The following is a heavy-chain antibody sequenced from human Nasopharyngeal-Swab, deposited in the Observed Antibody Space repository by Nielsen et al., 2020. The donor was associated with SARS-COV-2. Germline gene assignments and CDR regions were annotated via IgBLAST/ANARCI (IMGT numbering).Heavy chain of an antibody. CDR2: IAHDASNE. Sequence: GESLKISCAASGFTFSSFGMHWVRQAPGKGLEWVAFIAHDASNEYYGDSVRGRFSISRDSSKNTLYLQMGSLRGEDTAVYYCARDAPAHYGAFYWGRGTLVTVSS. CDR3: ARDAPAHYGAFY. CDR1: GFTFSSFG. J-gene: IGHJ4*02. V-gene: IGHV3-30*03. D-gene: IGHD4-17*01.